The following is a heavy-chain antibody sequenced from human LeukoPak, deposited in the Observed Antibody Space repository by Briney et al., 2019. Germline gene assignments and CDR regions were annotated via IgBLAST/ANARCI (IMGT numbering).Heavy chain of an antibody. CDR2: ISSSSSTI. J-gene: IGHJ4*02. V-gene: IGHV3-48*01. Sequence: GGSLRLSCAASGFTFSSYSMNWVRQAPGKGLEWVSYISSSSSTIYYADSVKGRFTISRDNAKNSLYLQMNSLRAEDTAVYYCARSNCSSTSCFLVLFDYWGQGTLVTVSS. D-gene: IGHD2-2*01. CDR3: ARSNCSSTSCFLVLFDY. CDR1: GFTFSSYS.